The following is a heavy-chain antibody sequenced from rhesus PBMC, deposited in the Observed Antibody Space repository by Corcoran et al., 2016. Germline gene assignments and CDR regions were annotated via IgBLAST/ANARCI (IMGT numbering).Heavy chain of an antibody. J-gene: IGHJ2*01. D-gene: IGHD5-42*01. CDR1: GYSIRSGYS. V-gene: IGHV4S14*01. CDR2: IYGSGGGN. CDR3: ARVGSSWSEWDTVGTEWYFDL. Sequence: QVQLQESGPGLVKPSETLSLTCAVSGYSIRSGYSWVWFRQPPGKGLEWIGSIYGSGGGNYLNPSLKSRVTLSVDTSKNQFSLKLSSVTAADTAVYYCARVGSSWSEWDTVGTEWYFDLWGPGTPITISS.